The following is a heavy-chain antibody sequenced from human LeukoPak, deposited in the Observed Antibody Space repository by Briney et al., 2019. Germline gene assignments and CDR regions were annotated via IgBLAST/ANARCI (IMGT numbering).Heavy chain of an antibody. CDR1: GFTFSSYV. CDR2: ISGSGDST. J-gene: IGHJ4*02. D-gene: IGHD6-19*01. Sequence: GGSPRLSCAASGFTFSSYVMSWVRQAPGKGLEWVSAISGSGDSTYYADSVKGRFTISRDNSKNTLYLQMNSLRAEDTAVYYCAKSESIAVAGTFHYWGQGTLVTVSS. CDR3: AKSESIAVAGTFHY. V-gene: IGHV3-23*01.